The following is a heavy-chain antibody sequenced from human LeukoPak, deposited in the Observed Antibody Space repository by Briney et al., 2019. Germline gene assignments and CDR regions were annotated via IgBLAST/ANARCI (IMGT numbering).Heavy chain of an antibody. CDR1: GYSVSSAYY. J-gene: IGHJ6*03. CDR2: IYYSGST. CDR3: ARGGTTNYYYYMDV. Sequence: SETLSLTCSVSGYSVSSAYYWGWIRQPPGKGLEWIGSIYYSGSTYYNPSLKSRVTISVDTSKNQFSLKLSSVTAADTAVYYCARGGTTNYYYYMDVWGKGTTVTISS. V-gene: IGHV4-38-2*02. D-gene: IGHD4-17*01.